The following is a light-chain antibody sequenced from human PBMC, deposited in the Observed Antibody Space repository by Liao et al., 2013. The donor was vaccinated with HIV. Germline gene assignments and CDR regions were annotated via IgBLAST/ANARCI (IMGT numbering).Light chain of an antibody. CDR2: QDS. J-gene: IGLJ3*02. CDR3: QAWDSSTVV. Sequence: SYVLTQPPSVSVAPGETARITCGGNNIETKSVHWYQQKSGQAPVLVIYQDSKRPSGIPERFSGSNSGNTATLTISGTQAMDEADYYCQAWDSSTVVFGGGTKLTVL. V-gene: IGLV3-21*01. CDR1: NIETKS.